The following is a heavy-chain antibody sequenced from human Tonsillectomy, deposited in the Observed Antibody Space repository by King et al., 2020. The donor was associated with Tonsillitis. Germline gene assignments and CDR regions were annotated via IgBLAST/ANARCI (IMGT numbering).Heavy chain of an antibody. V-gene: IGHV4-39*07. Sequence: QLQESGPGLVKPSETLSLTCTVSGGSISSSYYCWGWIRQPPGKGLEWIGSIYYSGSTYYNPSLKSRVTISVDTSKNQFSLKLSSVTAAGTAVYYCARTGGVAAPPGYYYGMDVWGQGTTVTVSS. CDR3: ARTGGVAAPPGYYYGMDV. CDR1: GGSISSSYYC. CDR2: IYYSGST. D-gene: IGHD2-8*02. J-gene: IGHJ6*02.